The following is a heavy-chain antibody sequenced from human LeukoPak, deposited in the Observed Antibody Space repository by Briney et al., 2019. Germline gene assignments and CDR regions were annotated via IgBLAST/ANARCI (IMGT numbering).Heavy chain of an antibody. J-gene: IGHJ6*02. V-gene: IGHV3-21*01. CDR3: GRDGIGTYFYGMDV. CDR1: GLTFSTYV. D-gene: IGHD1-26*01. Sequence: GGSLRLSCAASGLTFSTYVMTGVRQAPGKGLEWVSAISDSGDNTYYADSVKGRFTISRDNAKKSLYLQINSLRAEDTAVYYCGRDGIGTYFYGMDVGGQGTTVTVSS. CDR2: ISDSGDNT.